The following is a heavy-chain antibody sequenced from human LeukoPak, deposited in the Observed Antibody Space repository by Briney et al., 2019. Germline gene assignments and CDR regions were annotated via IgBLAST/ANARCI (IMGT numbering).Heavy chain of an antibody. CDR3: ARLLGVVVTARYSDY. CDR2: IGSSSRTI. D-gene: IGHD2-21*02. Sequence: PGGSLRLSCAASGFTFSSYSMNWVRRAPGKGLEWVSHIGSSSRTIYYADSVKGRFTISRDNAKNSLYLQMDGLRAEDPAVYYCARLLGVVVTARYSDYWGQGTLVTVSS. CDR1: GFTFSSYS. J-gene: IGHJ4*02. V-gene: IGHV3-48*01.